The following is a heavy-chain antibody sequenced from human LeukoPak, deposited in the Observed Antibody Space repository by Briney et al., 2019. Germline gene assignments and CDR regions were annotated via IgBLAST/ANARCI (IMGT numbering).Heavy chain of an antibody. CDR2: ISSSGSTI. CDR1: GFAFSPCE. CDR3: AREGSYYFDC. Sequence: GGSLRLSCAASGFAFSPCEMHWVRQAPGKGLEWVSYISSSGSTIYYADSVRGRFTISRDNAKNSLYLQMNSLRAEDTAVYYCAREGSYYFDCWGQGTLVTVSS. J-gene: IGHJ4*02. V-gene: IGHV3-48*03.